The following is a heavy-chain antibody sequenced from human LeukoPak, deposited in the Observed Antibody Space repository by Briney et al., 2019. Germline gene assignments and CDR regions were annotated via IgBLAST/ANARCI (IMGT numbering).Heavy chain of an antibody. J-gene: IGHJ4*02. V-gene: IGHV3-48*04. CDR2: ISSSGSTI. CDR3: ARDVVGIVGARVFDY. CDR1: GFTFSSYG. D-gene: IGHD1-26*01. Sequence: TGGSLRLSCAASGFTFSSYGMHWVRQAPGKGLEWVSYISSSGSTIYYADSVKGRFTISRDNAKNSLYLQMNSLRAEDTAVYYCARDVVGIVGARVFDYWGQGTLVTVSS.